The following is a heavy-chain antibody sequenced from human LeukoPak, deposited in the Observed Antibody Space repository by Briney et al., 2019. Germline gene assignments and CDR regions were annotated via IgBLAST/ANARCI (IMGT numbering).Heavy chain of an antibody. CDR1: GGSISSYY. CDR2: IYYSGST. J-gene: IGHJ4*02. D-gene: IGHD4-11*01. V-gene: IGHV4-59*01. CDR3: ATSIRYYFDY. Sequence: SETLSLTCTVSGGSISSYYWSWIRRPPGKGLEWIGYIYYSGSTNYNPSLKSRVTISVDTSKNQFSLKLSSVTAADTAVYYCATSIRYYFDYWGQGTLVTVSS.